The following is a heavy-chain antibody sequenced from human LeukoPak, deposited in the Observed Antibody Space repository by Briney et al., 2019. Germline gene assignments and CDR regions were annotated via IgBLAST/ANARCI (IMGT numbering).Heavy chain of an antibody. D-gene: IGHD1-26*01. CDR1: GGSFSGYY. CDR3: ARGNRVGATGGWFDP. V-gene: IGHV4-34*01. Sequence: SETLSLTCAVYGGSFSGYYWSWIRQPPGKGLEWIGEINHSGSTNYNPSLKSRVTISVDTSKNQFSLKLSSVTAADTAVYYCARGNRVGATGGWFDPWGQGTLVTVSS. CDR2: INHSGST. J-gene: IGHJ5*02.